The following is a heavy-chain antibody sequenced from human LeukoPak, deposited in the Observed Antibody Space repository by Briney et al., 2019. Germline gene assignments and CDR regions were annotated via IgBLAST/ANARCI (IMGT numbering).Heavy chain of an antibody. V-gene: IGHV4-59*01. D-gene: IGHD6-25*01. CDR1: GGSISSYY. CDR2: IYYTGNT. Sequence: SETLSLTCSVSGGSISSYYWNWIRQPPGKGLEWIGYIYYTGNTNYNPSLKSRVTISVDTSKNQFSVKLSSVTAADTAVYYCARDRAAGYRGFDLWGRGTLVTVSS. J-gene: IGHJ2*01. CDR3: ARDRAAGYRGFDL.